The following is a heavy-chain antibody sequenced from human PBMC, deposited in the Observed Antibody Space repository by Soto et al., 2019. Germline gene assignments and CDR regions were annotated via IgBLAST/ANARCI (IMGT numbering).Heavy chain of an antibody. Sequence: SVKVSCKASGGTFSSYAISWVRQAPGQGLEWMGGIIPIFGTANYAQKFQGRVTITADESTSTAYMELSSLRSEDTAVYYCARDPSAIGFGEVYPRDNYYYGMDVWGQGTTVTVSS. CDR3: ARDPSAIGFGEVYPRDNYYYGMDV. V-gene: IGHV1-69*13. J-gene: IGHJ6*02. D-gene: IGHD3-10*01. CDR1: GGTFSSYA. CDR2: IIPIFGTA.